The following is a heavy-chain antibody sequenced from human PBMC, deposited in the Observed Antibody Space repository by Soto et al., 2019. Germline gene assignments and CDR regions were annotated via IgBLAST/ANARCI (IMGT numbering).Heavy chain of an antibody. CDR1: GGSISSGGYY. V-gene: IGHV4-31*03. J-gene: IGHJ6*02. CDR2: IYRSGSA. CDR3: ARKNDFSRGYFYSSGPDV. Sequence: SETLSLTCTVSGGSISSGGYYWSWIRQLPGKGLEWMGYIYRSGSAYYNPSLESRLTISVDTSKNQFSLKLSSVTAADTAVYYCARKNDFSRGYFYSSGPDVWGPGTTVTVSS. D-gene: IGHD3-3*01.